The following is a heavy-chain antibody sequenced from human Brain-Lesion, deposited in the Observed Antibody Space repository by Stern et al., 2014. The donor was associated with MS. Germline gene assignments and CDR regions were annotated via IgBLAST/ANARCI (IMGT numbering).Heavy chain of an antibody. D-gene: IGHD1-26*01. CDR2: FDPEDGET. CDR1: GYTLTELS. CDR3: ATLSPGAGGNYYRHFDY. V-gene: IGHV1-24*01. Sequence: QVQLVQSGAEVKKPGASVKVSCKVSGYTLTELSMHWVRQAPRKGLEWMGGFDPEDGETIYAQKFQGRVTMTEAPSTVTAYMELSSLRSEDTAVYYCATLSPGAGGNYYRHFDYWGQGTLVTVSS. J-gene: IGHJ4*02.